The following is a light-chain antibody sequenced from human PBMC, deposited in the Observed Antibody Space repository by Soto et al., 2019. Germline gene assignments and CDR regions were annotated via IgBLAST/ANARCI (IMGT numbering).Light chain of an antibody. J-gene: IGKJ1*01. CDR1: QSVSNNY. CDR2: GAS. CDR3: QQYGSSGT. V-gene: IGKV3-20*01. Sequence: IVLTQSPGTLSLSPGERATLYCRASQSVSNNYLAWYQQKPGQAPRLLIYGASNRATGIPDRFSGSGSGTDFTLTISRLEPEDSAVYYCQQYGSSGTFGQGTKVDIK.